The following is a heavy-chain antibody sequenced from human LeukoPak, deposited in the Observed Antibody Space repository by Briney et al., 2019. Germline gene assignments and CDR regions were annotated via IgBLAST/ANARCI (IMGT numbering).Heavy chain of an antibody. CDR1: GGSFSGYY. Sequence: SETLSLTCAVYGGSFSGYYWSWIRQPAGKGLEWIGRIYTSGSTNYNPSLKSRVTMSVDTSKNQFSLKLSSVTAADTAVYYCARETPYPYDSSGYYSPWGQGTLVTVSS. CDR2: IYTSGST. CDR3: ARETPYPYDSSGYYSP. V-gene: IGHV4-4*07. J-gene: IGHJ4*02. D-gene: IGHD3-22*01.